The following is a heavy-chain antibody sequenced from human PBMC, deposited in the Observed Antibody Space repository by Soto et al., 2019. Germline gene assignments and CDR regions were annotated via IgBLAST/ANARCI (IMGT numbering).Heavy chain of an antibody. CDR1: GGSISSYY. J-gene: IGHJ4*02. CDR2: IYYSGST. CDR3: ARVPNYDILTGFDY. V-gene: IGHV4-59*08. D-gene: IGHD3-9*01. Sequence: SETLSLTCTVSGGSISSYYWSRIRQPPGKGLEWIGYIYYSGSTNYNPSLKSRVTISVDTSKNQFSLKLSSVTAADTAVYYCARVPNYDILTGFDYWGQGTLVTVSS.